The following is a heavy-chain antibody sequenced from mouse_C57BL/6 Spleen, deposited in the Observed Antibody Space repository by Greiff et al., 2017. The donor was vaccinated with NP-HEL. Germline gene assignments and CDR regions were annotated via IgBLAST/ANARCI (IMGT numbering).Heavy chain of an antibody. D-gene: IGHD1-1*01. J-gene: IGHJ2*01. CDR3: ARRGYGSSYVEDY. Sequence: QVQLQQSGAELVKPGASVKLSCKASGYTFTSYWMHWVKQRPGQGLEWIGMIHPNSGSTNYNEKFKSKATLTVDKSSSTAYMQLSSLTSEDSAVYYCARRGYGSSYVEDYWGQGTTLTVSS. CDR2: IHPNSGST. CDR1: GYTFTSYW. V-gene: IGHV1-64*01.